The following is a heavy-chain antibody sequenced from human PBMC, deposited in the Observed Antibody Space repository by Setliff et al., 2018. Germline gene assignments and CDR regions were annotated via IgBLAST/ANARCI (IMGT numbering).Heavy chain of an antibody. CDR2: IFQSGIT. CDR1: GFSISSGYY. CDR3: ARDPGFHSGTWCLGD. V-gene: IGHV4-38-2*02. J-gene: IGHJ4*02. Sequence: SETLSLTCAVSGFSISSGYYWGWIRQSPGKGPEWIGHIFQSGITFYNPSLKSRVTISLDKSGNRFSLNLTSVTAADTALYYCARDPGFHSGTWCLGDWGQGIQVTVSS. D-gene: IGHD2-8*01.